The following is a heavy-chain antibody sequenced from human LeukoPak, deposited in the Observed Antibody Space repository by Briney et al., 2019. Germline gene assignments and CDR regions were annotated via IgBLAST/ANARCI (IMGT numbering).Heavy chain of an antibody. J-gene: IGHJ5*02. CDR3: ARVVVATISRAGNWFDP. V-gene: IGHV1-2*02. D-gene: IGHD5-12*01. CDR1: GYTFTNYY. CDR2: INPNSGGT. Sequence: GASVKVSCKASGYTFTNYYMHWVRQAPGQGLECMGWINPNSGGTNYAQKFQGRVTMTRDTSISTAYMELSRLRSDDTAVYYCARVVVATISRAGNWFDPWGQGTLVTVSS.